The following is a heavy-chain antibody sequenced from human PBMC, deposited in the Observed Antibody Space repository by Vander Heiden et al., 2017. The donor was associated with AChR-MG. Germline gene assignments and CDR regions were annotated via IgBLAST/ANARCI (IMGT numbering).Heavy chain of an antibody. CDR3: ARGTYCSSDNCYSTWFDP. Sequence: EVQLVESGGGLVQPGGSLSLPCQAPVFIFSSYTFNWVRQAPGKGLELVSYISVGSTTIHYADSVKGRFTISRDNARNSLYLQINSLRAEDTAVYYCARGTYCSSDNCYSTWFDPWGQGTLVTVSS. CDR1: VFIFSSYT. D-gene: IGHD2-15*01. J-gene: IGHJ5*02. V-gene: IGHV3-48*01. CDR2: ISVGSTTI.